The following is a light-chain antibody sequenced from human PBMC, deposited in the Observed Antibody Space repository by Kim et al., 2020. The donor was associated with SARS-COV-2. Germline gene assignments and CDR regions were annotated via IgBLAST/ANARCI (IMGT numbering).Light chain of an antibody. J-gene: IGKJ5*01. CDR2: DAS. Sequence: SPGERATLSCWASQSVSISLAWYQQKPGQAPRLLIYDASTRATGVPARFSGSGSGTEFTLTISSLQSEDFAVYYCQQYDVWPPITFGQGTRL. V-gene: IGKV3-15*01. CDR3: QQYDVWPPIT. CDR1: QSVSIS.